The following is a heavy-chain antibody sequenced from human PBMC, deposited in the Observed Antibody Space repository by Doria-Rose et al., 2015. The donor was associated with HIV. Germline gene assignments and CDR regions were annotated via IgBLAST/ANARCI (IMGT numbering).Heavy chain of an antibody. CDR3: AKAPIIGPKDYFYMDV. CDR2: ISWDSGAR. CDR1: GFSFESYA. J-gene: IGHJ6*03. D-gene: IGHD3-3*01. Sequence: VQLQESGGGLVQPGRALRPSCVGSGFSFESYAMHWVRLAPGKGLACVAGISWDSGARGNADSVEGRFTISRDNAKKSVYLEMRSLRPEDTAFYYCAKAPIIGPKDYFYMDVWGKGTSVTVS. V-gene: IGHV3-9*01.